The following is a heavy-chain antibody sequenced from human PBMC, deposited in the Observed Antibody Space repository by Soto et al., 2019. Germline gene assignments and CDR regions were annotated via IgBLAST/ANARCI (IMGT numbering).Heavy chain of an antibody. D-gene: IGHD3-10*01. J-gene: IGHJ6*02. Sequence: ASVKVSCKASGGTFSSYAISWVRQAPGQGLEWMGGIIPIFGTANYAQKFQGRVTITADESTSTAYMELSSLRSEDTAVYYCARDTPYYYGSGSYYSYYYYGMDVWGQGTTVTVSS. V-gene: IGHV1-69*13. CDR2: IIPIFGTA. CDR3: ARDTPYYYGSGSYYSYYYYGMDV. CDR1: GGTFSSYA.